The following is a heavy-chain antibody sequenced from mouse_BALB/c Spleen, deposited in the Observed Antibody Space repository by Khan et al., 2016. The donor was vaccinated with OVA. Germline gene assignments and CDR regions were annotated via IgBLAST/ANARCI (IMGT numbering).Heavy chain of an antibody. D-gene: IGHD2-1*01. CDR1: GYTFTSYW. CDR3: ARGYFGNYEFAY. CDR2: IFPGTDTT. Sequence: QVQLQQSGAELVKPGASVKLSCKTSGYTFTSYWIQWVRQRPGQGLGWIGQIFPGTDTTYYNENFKGKATLTVDTSSSTAYMQLSSLTSEDSAVYCCARGYFGNYEFAYWGQGTLVTVSP. J-gene: IGHJ3*01. V-gene: IGHV1S132*01.